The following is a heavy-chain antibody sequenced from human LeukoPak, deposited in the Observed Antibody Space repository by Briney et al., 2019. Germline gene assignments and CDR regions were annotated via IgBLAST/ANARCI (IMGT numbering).Heavy chain of an antibody. V-gene: IGHV4-59*01. Sequence: SETLSLTCTVSGGSISSYYWSWIRQPPGKGLEWIGYIYYSGSTNYNPSLKSRVTISVDTPKNQFSLKLSSVTAADTAVYYCARVRDGYSFSQYYYYYYMDVWGKGTTVTVSS. CDR3: ARVRDGYSFSQYYYYYYMDV. D-gene: IGHD5-18*01. CDR1: GGSISSYY. J-gene: IGHJ6*03. CDR2: IYYSGST.